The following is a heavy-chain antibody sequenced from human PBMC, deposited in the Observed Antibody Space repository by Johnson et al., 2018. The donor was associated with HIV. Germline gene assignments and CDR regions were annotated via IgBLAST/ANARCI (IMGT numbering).Heavy chain of an antibody. CDR3: ARTLGFGTEDAFDI. CDR2: IGTTGDT. D-gene: IGHD3-10*01. CDR1: GFTFSSYD. V-gene: IGHV3-13*01. Sequence: VQLVESGGDLVQPGGSLRLSCAASGFTFSSYDMHWVRQATGKGLEWVSSIGTTGDTYYPGSVKGRFTISRENAKNSLYLQMNSLRAGDTAVYYCARTLGFGTEDAFDIWGQGTMVTVSS. J-gene: IGHJ3*02.